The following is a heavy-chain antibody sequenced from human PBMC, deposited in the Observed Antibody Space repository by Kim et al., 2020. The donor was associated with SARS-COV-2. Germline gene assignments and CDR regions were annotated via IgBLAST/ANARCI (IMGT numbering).Heavy chain of an antibody. D-gene: IGHD4-17*01. Sequence: TYNPALKSRVTISVDTSKNQFSLKLSSVTAADTAVYYCARVSLLYGDYDYWGQGTLVTVSS. CDR3: ARVSLLYGDYDY. J-gene: IGHJ4*02. V-gene: IGHV4-59*01.